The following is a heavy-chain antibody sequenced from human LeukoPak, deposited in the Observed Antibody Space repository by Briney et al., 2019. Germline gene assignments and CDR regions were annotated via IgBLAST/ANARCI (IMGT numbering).Heavy chain of an antibody. CDR1: GFTFSSYA. V-gene: IGHV3-23*01. CDR2: ISGSGGST. CDR3: AKVLNYYGSGYFDY. D-gene: IGHD3-10*01. Sequence: PGGSLRLSCAASGFTFSSYAMSWVRQAPGKGLEWVSAISGSGGSTHYADSVKGWFTISRDNSKNTLYLQMNSLRAEDTAVYYCAKVLNYYGSGYFDYWGQGTLVTVSS. J-gene: IGHJ4*02.